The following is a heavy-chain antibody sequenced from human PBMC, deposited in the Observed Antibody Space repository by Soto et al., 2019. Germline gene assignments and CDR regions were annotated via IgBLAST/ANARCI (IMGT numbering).Heavy chain of an antibody. V-gene: IGHV3-33*01. CDR3: ARYYDFWSGSGPYGMDV. Sequence: GGSLRLSCAASGFTFSSYGMHWVRQAPGKGLEWVAVIWYDGSNKYYADSVKGRFTISRDNSKNTLYLQMNSLRAEDTAVYYCARYYDFWSGSGPYGMDVWGQGTTVTVSS. D-gene: IGHD3-3*01. CDR2: IWYDGSNK. CDR1: GFTFSSYG. J-gene: IGHJ6*02.